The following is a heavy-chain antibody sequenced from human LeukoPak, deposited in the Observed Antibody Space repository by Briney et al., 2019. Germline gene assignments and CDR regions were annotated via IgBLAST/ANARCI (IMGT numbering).Heavy chain of an antibody. Sequence: SETLSLTCTVSGYSISSGYYWGWIRQPPGKGLEWIGSIYYSGSTYYNPSLKSRATISVDTSKNQFSLKLSSVTAADTAVYYCARPRPHDYDSSGYYPFGAFDIWGQGTMVTVSS. CDR1: GYSISSGYY. J-gene: IGHJ3*02. V-gene: IGHV4-38-2*02. CDR3: ARPRPHDYDSSGYYPFGAFDI. D-gene: IGHD3-22*01. CDR2: IYYSGST.